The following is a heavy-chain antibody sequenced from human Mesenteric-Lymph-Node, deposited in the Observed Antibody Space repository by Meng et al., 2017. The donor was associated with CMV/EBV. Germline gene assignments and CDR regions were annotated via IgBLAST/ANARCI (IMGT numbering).Heavy chain of an antibody. CDR2: ISGTGSST. J-gene: IGHJ4*02. CDR1: GLTFSNYV. V-gene: IGHV3-23*01. Sequence: GESLKISCAASGLTFSNYVMYWVRQAPGKGLEWVSGISGTGSSTYYVDSVKGRFTISRDNSKNTLYLQMNSLRAEDTAVYYCARDGGDYYADYWGQGTLVTVSS. CDR3: ARDGGDYYADY. D-gene: IGHD3-10*01.